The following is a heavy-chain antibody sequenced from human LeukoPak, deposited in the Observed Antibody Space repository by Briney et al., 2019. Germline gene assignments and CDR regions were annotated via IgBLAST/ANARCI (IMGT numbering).Heavy chain of an antibody. J-gene: IGHJ6*03. Sequence: SETLSLTCTVSGGSISSYYWSWIRQPAGKGLEWIGRIYASGSTNYNPSLKSRVTMSVDTSKNQFSLKLSSVTAADTAVYYCARGIVAVPAARYNWNYGYYYYMDVWGRGTTVTVSS. D-gene: IGHD2-2*01. CDR1: GGSISSYY. CDR3: ARGIVAVPAARYNWNYGYYYYMDV. CDR2: IYASGST. V-gene: IGHV4-4*07.